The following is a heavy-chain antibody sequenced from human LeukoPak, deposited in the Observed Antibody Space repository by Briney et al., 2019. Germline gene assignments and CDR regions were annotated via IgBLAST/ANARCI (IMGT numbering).Heavy chain of an antibody. V-gene: IGHV4-59*01. J-gene: IGHJ5*02. CDR2: IYYSGST. CDR1: GGSISSYY. CDR3: ARDLGIAAAFGWFDP. Sequence: PSETLSLTCTVSGGSISSYYWSWIRQPPGKGLEWIGYIYYSGSTNSNPSLKSRVTISVDTSKNQFSLKLSSVTAADTAVYYCARDLGIAAAFGWFDPWGQGTLVTVSS. D-gene: IGHD6-13*01.